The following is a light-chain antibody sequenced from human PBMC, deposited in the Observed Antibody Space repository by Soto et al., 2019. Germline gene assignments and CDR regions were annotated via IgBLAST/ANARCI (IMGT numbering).Light chain of an antibody. V-gene: IGLV2-14*01. CDR1: SSDVGGYNY. CDR3: NSYTTSDTRQIV. CDR2: DVS. Sequence: QSALTQPASVSGSPGQSITISCTGTSSDVGGYNYVSWYQQHPGKAPKFMIYDVSNRPSGVSTRFSGSKSGNTASLTISGPHEEDESDDSGNSYTTSDTRQIVFGTGTKLTVL. J-gene: IGLJ1*01.